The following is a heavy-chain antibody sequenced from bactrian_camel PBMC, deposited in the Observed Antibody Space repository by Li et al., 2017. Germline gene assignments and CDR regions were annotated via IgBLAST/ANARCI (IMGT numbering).Heavy chain of an antibody. CDR1: EHTFSSGC. Sequence: QVQLVESGGGLVQPGESLRLSCAASEHTFSSGCMGWFRQVQGKEREGVARIATGSDRSITYADSVKGRFTISLDRAKKTLYLQMNSLKLDDTAMYYC. CDR2: IATGSDRSI. V-gene: IGHV3S26*01.